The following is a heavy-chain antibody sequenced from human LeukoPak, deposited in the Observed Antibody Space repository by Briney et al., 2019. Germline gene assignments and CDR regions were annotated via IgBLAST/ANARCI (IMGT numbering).Heavy chain of an antibody. CDR3: ARGTRFGAASDTGY. J-gene: IGHJ4*02. Sequence: ASVKVSCKASGYTFTSYGISWVRQAPGQGLEWMGWINPKSGGTNYAQKFQGRVTMTRDTSISTIYMELSRLISDDTAVYYCARGTRFGAASDTGYWGQGTLVTVSS. V-gene: IGHV1-2*02. CDR1: GYTFTSYG. D-gene: IGHD6-13*01. CDR2: INPKSGGT.